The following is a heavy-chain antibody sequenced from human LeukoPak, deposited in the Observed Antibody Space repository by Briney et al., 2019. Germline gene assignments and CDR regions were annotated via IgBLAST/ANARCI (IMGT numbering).Heavy chain of an antibody. CDR3: ARRGNWNLGNAFDI. V-gene: IGHV1-18*01. Sequence: GASVKVSCKASGYSFTTYGISWVRQAPGQGLEWMGWISAYNGNTNYAQKLQGRVTMTTDTSTSTAYMGLRSLRSDDTAVYYCARRGNWNLGNAFDIWGQGTMVTVSS. CDR1: GYSFTTYG. J-gene: IGHJ3*02. CDR2: ISAYNGNT. D-gene: IGHD1-7*01.